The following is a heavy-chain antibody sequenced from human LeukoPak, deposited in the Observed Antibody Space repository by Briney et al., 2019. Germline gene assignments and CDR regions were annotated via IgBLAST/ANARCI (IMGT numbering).Heavy chain of an antibody. CDR1: GFTFKSYA. CDR3: VKGLDYSSSQTDS. J-gene: IGHJ4*02. Sequence: GGSLRLSCSASGFTFKSYAMHWVRQAPGKGLEYVSSINTNGANTYYADSVKGRFTISRDNSRNTVYVQMNSLTPEDTAVYYCVKGLDYSSSQTDSWGQGTLVTVSS. V-gene: IGHV3-64*05. CDR2: INTNGANT. D-gene: IGHD6-6*01.